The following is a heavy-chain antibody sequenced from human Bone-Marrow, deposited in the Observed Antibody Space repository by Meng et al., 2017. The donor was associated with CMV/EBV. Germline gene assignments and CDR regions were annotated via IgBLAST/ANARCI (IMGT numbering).Heavy chain of an antibody. CDR3: ARGSPIAVAGQLLAFDI. CDR1: GYTFTSYY. CDR2: ISPFGVNT. Sequence: ASVKVSCKASGYTFTSYYMHWVRQAPGQGLEWMGMISPFGVNTPYAQKFQGRVTMTRDTSTSTVYMDLSSLRSEDTAVYYCARGSPIAVAGQLLAFDIWGQGTMVTVSS. D-gene: IGHD6-19*01. J-gene: IGHJ3*02. V-gene: IGHV1-46*01.